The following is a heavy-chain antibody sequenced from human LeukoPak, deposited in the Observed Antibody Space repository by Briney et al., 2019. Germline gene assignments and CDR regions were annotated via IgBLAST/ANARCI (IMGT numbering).Heavy chain of an antibody. J-gene: IGHJ4*02. V-gene: IGHV3-66*02. Sequence: GGSLRLSCAASGFTVSSNYMSWVRQAPGKGLEWVSLIYSGGGTYYADSVKGRFTISRDNSKNTLYLQMNSLRAEDTAVYYCARKGGGTYYREFDYWGQGTLVTVSS. CDR3: ARKGGGTYYREFDY. D-gene: IGHD1-26*01. CDR2: IYSGGGT. CDR1: GFTVSSNY.